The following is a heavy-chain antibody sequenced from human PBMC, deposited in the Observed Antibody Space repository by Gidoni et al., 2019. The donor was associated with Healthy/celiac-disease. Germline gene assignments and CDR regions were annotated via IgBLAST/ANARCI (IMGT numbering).Heavy chain of an antibody. CDR3: ARVSYDNSGYYFPHAFDI. J-gene: IGHJ3*02. CDR2: ISSSSSYI. D-gene: IGHD3-22*01. CDR1: GFRSSSYG. V-gene: IGHV3-21*01. Sequence: EVQLVESGGGLVKPGGSMRLSCAASGFRSSSYGFNWVRQAPGKGLEWVSSISSSSSYIYYADSVKGRFTISRDNAKTSLFLQMNTLRAEDTAVYYCARVSYDNSGYYFPHAFDIWGQGTMVTVSS.